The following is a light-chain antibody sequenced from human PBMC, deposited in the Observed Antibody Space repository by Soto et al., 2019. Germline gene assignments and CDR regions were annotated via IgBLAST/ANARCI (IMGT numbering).Light chain of an antibody. J-gene: IGKJ1*01. CDR2: AAS. V-gene: IGKV1-39*01. CDR1: QNVNRY. CDR3: QQSYGIPQT. Sequence: IHLTQCPSSLSASVGDRVTITCRTIQNVNRYLNWYQEQPGKAPKLLIYAASILQSGVPSRFSGSGSGTDFTLAISSLQPEDFTTYYCQQSYGIPQTFGPGTRWIS.